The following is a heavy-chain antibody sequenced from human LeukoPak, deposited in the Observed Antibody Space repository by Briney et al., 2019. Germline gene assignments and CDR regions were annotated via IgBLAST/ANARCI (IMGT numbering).Heavy chain of an antibody. J-gene: IGHJ6*02. D-gene: IGHD6-13*01. CDR2: INSNNGGT. Sequence: ASVKVSCKASGYTFTGHYIHWVRQAPGQGLEWMGWINSNNGGTSYAQKFQGRVSVTRDSSISTAYMELSRLRSDDTALYYCARDRVPFYSSTFKDYYLHYGLDVWGLGTPVTVSS. V-gene: IGHV1-2*02. CDR3: ARDRVPFYSSTFKDYYLHYGLDV. CDR1: GYTFTGHY.